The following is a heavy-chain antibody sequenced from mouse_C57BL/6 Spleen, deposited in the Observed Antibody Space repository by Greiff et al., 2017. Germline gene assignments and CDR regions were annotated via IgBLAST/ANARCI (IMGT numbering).Heavy chain of an antibody. CDR2: IDPSDSYT. Sequence: VQLQQSGAELVKPGASVKLSCKASGYTFTSYWMQWVKQRPGQGLEWIGEIDPSDSYTNYNPKFKGKATLTVDTSSSTAYMQLSSLTSEDSAVYYCARVGGYFDVWGTGTTVTVSS. V-gene: IGHV1-50*01. CDR1: GYTFTSYW. J-gene: IGHJ1*03. CDR3: ARVGGYFDV.